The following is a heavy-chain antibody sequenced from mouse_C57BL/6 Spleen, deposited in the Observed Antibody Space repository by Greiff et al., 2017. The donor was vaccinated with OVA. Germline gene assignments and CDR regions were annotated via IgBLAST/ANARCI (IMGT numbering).Heavy chain of an antibody. D-gene: IGHD2-2*01. CDR2: IYPGSGNT. Sequence: VQLQQSGAELVRPGASVKLSCKASGYTFTDYYINWVKQRPGQGLEWIARIYPGSGNTYYNEKFKGKATLTAEKSSSTAYMQLSSLTSEDSAVYFCARGLYGYDVGYFDVWGTGTTVTVSS. CDR3: ARGLYGYDVGYFDV. CDR1: GYTFTDYY. J-gene: IGHJ1*03. V-gene: IGHV1-76*01.